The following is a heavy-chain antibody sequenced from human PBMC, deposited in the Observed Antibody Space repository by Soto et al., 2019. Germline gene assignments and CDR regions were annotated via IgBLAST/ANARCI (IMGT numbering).Heavy chain of an antibody. J-gene: IGHJ6*02. V-gene: IGHV4-4*02. CDR2: IYHSGST. CDR3: ARGHYNWNSEAVRYYFYGMDV. CDR1: GGSISSTNW. Sequence: KLSETLSLTCVVSGGSISSTNWWSWVRQPPWKGLEWIAEIYHSGSTNYNPSLKSRVTISVDKSKNQFSLRLSSVTAADTAIYYCARGHYNWNSEAVRYYFYGMDVWGQGTTVTVSS. D-gene: IGHD1-7*01.